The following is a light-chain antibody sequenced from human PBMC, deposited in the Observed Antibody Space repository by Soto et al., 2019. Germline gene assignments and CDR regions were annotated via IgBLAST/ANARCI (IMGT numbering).Light chain of an antibody. V-gene: IGLV9-49*01. CDR3: GADPGSGNNFVLV. Sequence: QPVLTQPPSASASLGASVTLTCTLSSGYSNYKVDWYQQRPGKGPRFVMRVGTGGIVGSKGDGIPDRFSVLGSGLNRYLTIQTIQQEDESDYHCGADPGSGNNFVLVFGGGTKLTVL. CDR1: SGYSNYK. CDR2: VGTGGIVG. J-gene: IGLJ2*01.